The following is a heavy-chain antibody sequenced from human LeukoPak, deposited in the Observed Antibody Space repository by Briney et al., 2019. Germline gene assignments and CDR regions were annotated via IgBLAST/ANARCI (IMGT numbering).Heavy chain of an antibody. CDR3: ARGTYYYDSSGYPNWFDP. J-gene: IGHJ5*02. CDR2: ISSSSLYI. CDR1: GFTFSNYG. Sequence: PGGSLRLSCAASGFTFSNYGLSWVRQAPGKALEWVSSISSSSLYIYYADSVRGRFTISRDNSKNTLYLQMNSLRAEDTAVYYCARGTYYYDSSGYPNWFDPWGQGTLVTVSS. V-gene: IGHV3-21*01. D-gene: IGHD3-22*01.